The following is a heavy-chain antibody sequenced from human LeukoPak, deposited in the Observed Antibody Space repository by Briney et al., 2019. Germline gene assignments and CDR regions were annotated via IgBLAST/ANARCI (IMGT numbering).Heavy chain of an antibody. J-gene: IGHJ5*02. CDR2: IYYSGST. D-gene: IGHD2-2*01. CDR1: GGSISSSSYY. V-gene: IGHV4-39*01. CDR3: ARRGYCSSTSCSEYWFDP. Sequence: SETLSLTCTVSGGSISSSSYYWGWIRQPPGKGLEWIGIIYYSGSTYYNPSLKSRLTISVDTSKNQFSLKLSSVTATDTAVYYCARRGYCSSTSCSEYWFDPWGQGTLVTVSS.